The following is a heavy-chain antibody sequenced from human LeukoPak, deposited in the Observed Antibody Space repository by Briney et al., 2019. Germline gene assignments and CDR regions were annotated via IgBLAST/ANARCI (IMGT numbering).Heavy chain of an antibody. J-gene: IGHJ4*02. Sequence: PGGSLRLSCAASGFTFSSYGMYWVRQAPGKGLEWVAVISYDGSNKYYADSVKGRFTISRDNSKNTLYLQMNSLIAEDTAVYYCAKDTRYDYYFDYWGQGTLVTVSS. CDR3: AKDTRYDYYFDY. CDR1: GFTFSSYG. V-gene: IGHV3-30*18. CDR2: ISYDGSNK. D-gene: IGHD5-12*01.